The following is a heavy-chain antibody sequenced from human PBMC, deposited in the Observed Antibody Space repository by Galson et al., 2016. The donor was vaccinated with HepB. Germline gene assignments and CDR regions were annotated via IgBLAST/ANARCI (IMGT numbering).Heavy chain of an antibody. V-gene: IGHV3-13*04. CDR3: ARGPPPLDYGGNTLGYVMDV. CDR2: IGTAGDT. D-gene: IGHD4-23*01. J-gene: IGHJ6*02. CDR1: GFTLSTYD. Sequence: SLRLSCAATGFTLSTYDMHWVRQATGKGLEWVSAIGTAGDTYYPGSVKGRFTISRENAKNSVYLQMNSLRAGDTAVYYCARGPPPLDYGGNTLGYVMDVWGQGTTVTVSS.